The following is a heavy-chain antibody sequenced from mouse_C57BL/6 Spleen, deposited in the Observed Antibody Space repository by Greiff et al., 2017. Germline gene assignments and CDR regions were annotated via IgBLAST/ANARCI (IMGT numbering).Heavy chain of an antibody. CDR3: ASGGYYAYYYAMDY. CDR1: GFTFTGYY. V-gene: IGHV7-3*01. CDR2: IRNKANGYTT. J-gene: IGHJ4*01. Sequence: EVQLVESGGGLVQPGGSLSFSCAASGFTFTGYYMSWVRQPPGKGLEWLGFIRNKANGYTTEYSASVKGRFTISRDTSQSILYLQMNALRAEDSATYYCASGGYYAYYYAMDYWGQGTSVTVSS. D-gene: IGHD2-3*01.